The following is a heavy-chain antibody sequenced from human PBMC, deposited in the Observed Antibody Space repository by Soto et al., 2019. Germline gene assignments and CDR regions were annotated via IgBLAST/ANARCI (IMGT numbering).Heavy chain of an antibody. V-gene: IGHV3-23*01. CDR3: AKDNAGSGNYYNAFDY. D-gene: IGHD3-10*01. Sequence: GGSLRLSCAASGFTFSSYAMSWVRQSPGKALEWVSGMSGGGGGTYYADSVKGRFTISRDNSKNTLYLQLNSLRAEDTAVYYCAKDNAGSGNYYNAFDYWGQGTLVTVSS. CDR2: MSGGGGGT. CDR1: GFTFSSYA. J-gene: IGHJ4*02.